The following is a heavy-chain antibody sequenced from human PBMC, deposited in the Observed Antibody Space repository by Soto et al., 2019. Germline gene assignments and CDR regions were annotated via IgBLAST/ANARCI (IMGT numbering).Heavy chain of an antibody. D-gene: IGHD6-13*01. CDR3: TTIAPIIGYSSS. CDR1: GFTFSDAW. V-gene: IGHV3-15*07. J-gene: IGHJ4*02. Sequence: EVQLVESGGDLVKPGGSLRLSCGASGFTFSDAWMNWVRQAPGKGLEWVGRIKSKSDGGTTDHSSPVKGRFIISRDDSKNTLYPQMNSLKIEDTAMYYCTTIAPIIGYSSSWGQGTLVTVSS. CDR2: IKSKSDGGTT.